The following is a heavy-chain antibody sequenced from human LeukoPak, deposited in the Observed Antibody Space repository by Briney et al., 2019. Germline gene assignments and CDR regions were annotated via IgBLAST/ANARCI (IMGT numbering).Heavy chain of an antibody. CDR3: ARDLDGGNSGIGY. Sequence: ASVKVSCKASGYTFTDYFIHWVRQAPGQGLEWMGRINPNSGGTNYAQKFQGRVTLTRDTSASTAYMELSSLRSEDTAVYYCARDLDGGNSGIGYWGQGTLVTVSS. V-gene: IGHV1-2*06. CDR1: GYTFTDYF. CDR2: INPNSGGT. D-gene: IGHD4-23*01. J-gene: IGHJ4*02.